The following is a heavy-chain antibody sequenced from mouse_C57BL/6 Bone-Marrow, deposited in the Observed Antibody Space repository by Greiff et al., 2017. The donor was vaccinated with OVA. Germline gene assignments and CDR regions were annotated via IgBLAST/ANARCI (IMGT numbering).Heavy chain of an antibody. J-gene: IGHJ2*01. Sequence: EVQGVESGGGLVKPGGSLKLSCAASGFTFSDYGMHWVRQAPEKGLEWVAYISSGSSTIYYADTVKGRFTISSDNAKNTLFLQMTSLRSEDTAVYYCARGYYGPFDYWGQGTTLTVSS. CDR3: ARGYYGPFDY. D-gene: IGHD2-1*01. V-gene: IGHV5-17*01. CDR1: GFTFSDYG. CDR2: ISSGSSTI.